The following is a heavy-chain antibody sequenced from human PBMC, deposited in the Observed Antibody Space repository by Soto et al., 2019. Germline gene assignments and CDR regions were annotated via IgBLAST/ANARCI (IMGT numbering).Heavy chain of an antibody. CDR3: ARRSSSSLGSLFDP. J-gene: IGHJ5*02. CDR2: MYYTGNK. Sequence: PSETLPLTCTVSGGSISSSTYYWDWIRQPPGKGLEWIGAMYYTGNKNYNPSLESRVTMSVDTSKNQFSLKLSSVTPTDTAVYYCARRSSSSLGSLFDPWGRGILVTVSS. D-gene: IGHD6-6*01. CDR1: GGSISSSTYY. V-gene: IGHV4-39*01.